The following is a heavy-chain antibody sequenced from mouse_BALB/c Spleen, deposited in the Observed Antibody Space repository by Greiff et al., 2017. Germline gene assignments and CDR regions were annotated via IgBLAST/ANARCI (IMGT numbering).Heavy chain of an antibody. CDR3: AAGDYDEPY. J-gene: IGHJ3*01. D-gene: IGHD2-4*01. V-gene: IGHV1S81*02. CDR1: GYTFTSYW. Sequence: VQLQQPGAELVKPGASVKLSCKASGYTFTSYWMHWVKQRPGQGLEWIGEINPSNGRTNYNEKFKSKATLTVDKSSSTAYMQLSSLTSEDSAVYYCAAGDYDEPYWGQGTLVTVSA. CDR2: INPSNGRT.